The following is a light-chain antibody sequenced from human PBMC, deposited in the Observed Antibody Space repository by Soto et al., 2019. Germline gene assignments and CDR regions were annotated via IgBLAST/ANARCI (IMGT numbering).Light chain of an antibody. J-gene: IGKJ1*01. CDR1: QSVTSSY. CDR3: QHYGSSPGT. V-gene: IGKV3-20*01. Sequence: EIVLTQSPGTLSLSPGERATLSCRASQSVTSSYLAWYQQKPGQAPRLLIYGASSRATGIPDRLSGSGSGTDFTLTISRLEPEDVAVYYCQHYGSSPGTFGQGTKVEL. CDR2: GAS.